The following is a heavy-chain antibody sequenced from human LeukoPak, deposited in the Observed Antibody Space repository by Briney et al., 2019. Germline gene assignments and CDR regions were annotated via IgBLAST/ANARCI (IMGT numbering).Heavy chain of an antibody. CDR2: ISSSGSTI. CDR3: ARDDDYGDYVFDY. V-gene: IGHV3-48*03. Sequence: GGSLRLSCAASGFTFSSYEMNWVRQAPGKGLEWVSYISSSGSTIYYADSVKGRFTISRDNAKNSLYLQMNSLRAEDTAVYYCARDDDYGDYVFDYRGQGTLVTVSS. J-gene: IGHJ4*02. CDR1: GFTFSSYE. D-gene: IGHD4-17*01.